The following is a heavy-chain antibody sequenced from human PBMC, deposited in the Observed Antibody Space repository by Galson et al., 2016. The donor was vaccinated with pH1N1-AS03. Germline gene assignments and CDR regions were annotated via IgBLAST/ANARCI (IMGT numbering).Heavy chain of an antibody. D-gene: IGHD5-18*01. J-gene: IGHJ3*02. V-gene: IGHV4-38-2*01. CDR2: MYYSGST. Sequence: LSLTCAVSGYSISSGYYWGWIRQPPGKGLEWIESMYYSGSTYYNPSLKSRVTISVDTSKNQFSLKLSSVTAADPAVYYCARLWIQPSQRGAYDIWGQGTMVTVSS. CDR3: ARLWIQPSQRGAYDI. CDR1: GYSISSGYY.